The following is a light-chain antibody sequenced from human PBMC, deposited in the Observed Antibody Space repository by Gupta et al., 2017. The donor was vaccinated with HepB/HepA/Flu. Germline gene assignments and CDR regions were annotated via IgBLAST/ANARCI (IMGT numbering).Light chain of an antibody. V-gene: IGLV2-11*01. CDR1: SSDVGGYNY. J-gene: IGLJ3*02. CDR2: DVS. CDR3: CSYAGSFWV. Sequence: QSALTQPRSVSGSPGQSVTISCTGTSSDVGGYNYVSWYQQHPGKAPKLMIYDVSKRPSGVPGRFSGSKSGNTASLTISGLQAEAEADYYCCSYAGSFWVFGGGTKLTVL.